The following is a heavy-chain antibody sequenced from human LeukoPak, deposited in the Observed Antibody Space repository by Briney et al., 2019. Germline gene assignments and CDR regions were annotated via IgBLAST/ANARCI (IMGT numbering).Heavy chain of an antibody. CDR3: ARYKPPGLSNGNHDILTGYYYRRKYYDGMDV. CDR1: GYTFTSYG. D-gene: IGHD3-9*01. J-gene: IGHJ6*02. V-gene: IGHV1-18*01. Sequence: GASVKVSCKTFGYTFTSYGISWVRQAPGQGLEWMGWISGYNGNTNYAQKFQGRVTMTTDTSTSTASMELRSLRSDDTAVYYCARYKPPGLSNGNHDILTGYYYRRKYYDGMDVWGQGTTVTVSS. CDR2: ISGYNGNT.